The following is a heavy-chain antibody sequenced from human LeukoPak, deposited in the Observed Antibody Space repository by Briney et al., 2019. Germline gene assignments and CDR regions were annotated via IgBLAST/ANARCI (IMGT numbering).Heavy chain of an antibody. CDR2: ISAYNGNT. D-gene: IGHD4-23*01. V-gene: IGHV1-18*01. Sequence: ASVKVSCKASGYTFTSYGISWVRQAPGQGLEWMGWISAYNGNTNYAQKLQGRVTMTTDTSTSTAYMELRSLRSDDTALYYCAREMGVVTAHGIDVWGQGTTVTVSS. CDR3: AREMGVVTAHGIDV. J-gene: IGHJ6*02. CDR1: GYTFTSYG.